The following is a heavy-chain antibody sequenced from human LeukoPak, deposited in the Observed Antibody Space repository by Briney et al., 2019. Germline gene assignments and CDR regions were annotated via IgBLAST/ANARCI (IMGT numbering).Heavy chain of an antibody. CDR3: ARDRMGAPTYYYYMDV. V-gene: IGHV1-69*05. CDR1: GGTFSSYA. Sequence: GASVKVSCKASGGTFSSYAISWVRQAPGQGCEWMGGIIPIFGKANYAQKFQGRGTITTDESTSTAYMELSSLRSEDTAVYYCARDRMGAPTYYYYMDVWGKGTTVTVSS. J-gene: IGHJ6*03. CDR2: IIPIFGKA. D-gene: IGHD2-15*01.